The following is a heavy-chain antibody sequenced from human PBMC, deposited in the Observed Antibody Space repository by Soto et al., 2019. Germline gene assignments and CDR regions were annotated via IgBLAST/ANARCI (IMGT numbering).Heavy chain of an antibody. CDR3: TSFPNYYDSSGYYN. V-gene: IGHV3-49*03. CDR1: GFTFGDYA. J-gene: IGHJ4*02. Sequence: GGSLRLSCTASGFTFGDYAMSWFRQAPGKGLEWVGFIRSKAYGGTTEYAASVKGRFTISRDDSKSIAYLQMNSLKTEDTAVYYCTSFPNYYDSSGYYNWGQGTLVTVSS. CDR2: IRSKAYGGTT. D-gene: IGHD3-22*01.